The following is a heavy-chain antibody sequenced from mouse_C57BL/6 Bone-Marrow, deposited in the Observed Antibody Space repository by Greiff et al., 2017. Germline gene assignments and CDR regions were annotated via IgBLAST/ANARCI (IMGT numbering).Heavy chain of an antibody. J-gene: IGHJ4*01. CDR3: ASRIITTVLGSYAMDY. D-gene: IGHD1-1*01. CDR1: GYTFTSYW. Sequence: QVQLQQSGAELVKPGASVKMSCKASGYTFTSYWITWVKQRPGQGLEWIGDIYPGSGSTNYNEKFKSKATLTVDTSSSTAYMQLSSLTSEDSAVYYCASRIITTVLGSYAMDYCGQGTSVTVSS. CDR2: IYPGSGST. V-gene: IGHV1-55*01.